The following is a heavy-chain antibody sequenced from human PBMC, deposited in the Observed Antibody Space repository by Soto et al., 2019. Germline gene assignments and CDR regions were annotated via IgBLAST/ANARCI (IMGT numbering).Heavy chain of an antibody. Sequence: GGSLRLSCAASGFTFSSYAMSWVRQAPGKGLEWVSAISGSGGSTYYADSVKGRFTISRDNSKNTLYLQMNSLRAEDTAVYYCAIHPVWFGETRGRYVWGQGTTVPVSS. D-gene: IGHD3-10*01. V-gene: IGHV3-23*01. CDR1: GFTFSSYA. CDR3: AIHPVWFGETRGRYV. J-gene: IGHJ6*02. CDR2: ISGSGGST.